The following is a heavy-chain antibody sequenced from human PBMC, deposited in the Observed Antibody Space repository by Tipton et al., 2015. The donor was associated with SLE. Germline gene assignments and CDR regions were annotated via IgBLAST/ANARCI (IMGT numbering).Heavy chain of an antibody. CDR1: GGSFSGYY. D-gene: IGHD6-19*01. Sequence: TLSLTCAVYGGSFSGYYWSWIRQPPGKGLEWIGEINHSGSTNYNPSLKSRVTISVDTSKNQFSLKLSSVTAADTAVYYCAAGYSSGWWGDYYYGMDVWGQGTTVTVSS. J-gene: IGHJ6*02. CDR2: INHSGST. CDR3: AAGYSSGWWGDYYYGMDV. V-gene: IGHV4-34*01.